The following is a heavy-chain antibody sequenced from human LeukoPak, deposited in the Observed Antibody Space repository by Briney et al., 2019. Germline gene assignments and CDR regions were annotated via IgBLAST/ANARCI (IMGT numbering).Heavy chain of an antibody. V-gene: IGHV4-59*12. CDR2: IYYTGST. CDR3: ARINSNWRVLTA. J-gene: IGHJ5*02. CDR1: GGSITSYY. Sequence: SETLSLTCTVSGGSITSYYWSWIRQPPGKGLEWIGYIYYTGSTNYNPSLKSRVTISVDTSKNQFSLKLSSVTAADTAVYYCARINSNWRVLTAWGQGTLVTVSS. D-gene: IGHD1-1*01.